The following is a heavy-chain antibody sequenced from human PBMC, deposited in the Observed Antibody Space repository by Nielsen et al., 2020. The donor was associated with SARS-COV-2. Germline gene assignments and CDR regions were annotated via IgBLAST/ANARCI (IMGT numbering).Heavy chain of an antibody. D-gene: IGHD2-2*01. V-gene: IGHV4-38-2*02. CDR2: IYHSGST. CDR1: GYSISSGYY. J-gene: IGHJ6*03. CDR3: ARNQYQLLFDYYYMDV. Sequence: SETLSLTCTVSGYSISSGYYWGWIRQPPGKGLEWIGSIYHSGSTYYNPSLKSRVTLSVDTSKNQFSLKLSSVTAADTAVYYCARNQYQLLFDYYYMDVWGKGTTVTVSS.